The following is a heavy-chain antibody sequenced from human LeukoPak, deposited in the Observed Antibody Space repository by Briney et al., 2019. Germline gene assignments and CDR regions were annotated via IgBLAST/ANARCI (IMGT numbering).Heavy chain of an antibody. J-gene: IGHJ4*02. Sequence: SETLSLTCTVSGYSISSGYYWGWIRQPPGKGLEWIGSIYHSGSTYYNPSLKSRVTISVDTSKNQFSLKLSSVTAADTAVYYCARLLYYFDYWGQGTLVTVSS. CDR1: GYSISSGYY. CDR3: ARLLYYFDY. V-gene: IGHV4-38-2*02. D-gene: IGHD2-15*01. CDR2: IYHSGST.